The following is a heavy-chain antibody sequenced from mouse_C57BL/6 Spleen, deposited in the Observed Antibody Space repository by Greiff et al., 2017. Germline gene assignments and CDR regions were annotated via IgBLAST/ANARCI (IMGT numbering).Heavy chain of an antibody. CDR3: ANQCITTGGWYFDV. CDR2: IWGDGST. J-gene: IGHJ1*03. V-gene: IGHV2-3*01. Sequence: VQGVESGPGLVAPSQSLSITCTVSGFSLTSYGVSWVRQPPGKGLEWLGVIWGDGSTNYHSALISRLSISKDNSKSQVFLKLNSLQTDDTATYYCANQCITTGGWYFDVWGTGTTVTVSS. D-gene: IGHD1-1*01. CDR1: GFSLTSYG.